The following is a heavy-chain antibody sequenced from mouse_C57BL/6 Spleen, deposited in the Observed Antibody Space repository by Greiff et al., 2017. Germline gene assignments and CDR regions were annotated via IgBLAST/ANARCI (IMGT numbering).Heavy chain of an antibody. D-gene: IGHD2-3*01. CDR2: INPSTGGT. J-gene: IGHJ4*01. Sequence: VQLQQSGPELVKPGASVKISCKASGYSFTGYYMNWVKQSPEKSLEWIGEINPSTGGTTYNQKFKAKATLTVDKSSSTAYMQLKSLTSEDSAVYYCARRRADGYYSAMDYWGQGTSVTVSS. V-gene: IGHV1-42*01. CDR1: GYSFTGYY. CDR3: ARRRADGYYSAMDY.